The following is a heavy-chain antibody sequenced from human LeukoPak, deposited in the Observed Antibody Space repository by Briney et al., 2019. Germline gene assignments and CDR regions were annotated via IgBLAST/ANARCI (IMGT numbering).Heavy chain of an antibody. J-gene: IGHJ3*02. CDR3: ARLGATYAFDI. CDR1: GFTFSSYS. D-gene: IGHD1-26*01. CDR2: ISSSSSYI. V-gene: IGHV3-21*01. Sequence: GGSLRLSCAASGFTFSSYSMNWVRQAPGKGLEWVSSISSSSSYIYYADSVKGRFTISRDNAKNSLYLQMNSLRAEDTAVYYCARLGATYAFDIWGQGTMVIVSS.